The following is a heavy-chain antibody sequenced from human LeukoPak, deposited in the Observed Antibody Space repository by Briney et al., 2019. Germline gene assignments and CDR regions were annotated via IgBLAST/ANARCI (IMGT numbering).Heavy chain of an antibody. Sequence: GGSLRLSCAASGFIFSNYWMHWVRQAPGKGPVWVSRINSDESSTSYADSVKGRFTISRDNAKNTLYLQMDSLRVEDTAVYYCASSPGGFYDYWGQGTLVTVSS. CDR3: ASSPGGFYDY. CDR1: GFIFSNYW. D-gene: IGHD2-8*02. V-gene: IGHV3-74*01. J-gene: IGHJ4*02. CDR2: INSDESST.